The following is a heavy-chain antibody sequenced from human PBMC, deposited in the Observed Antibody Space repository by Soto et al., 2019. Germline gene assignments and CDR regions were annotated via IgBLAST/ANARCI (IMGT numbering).Heavy chain of an antibody. V-gene: IGHV3-23*01. CDR2: ITGGGDTT. D-gene: IGHD5-12*01. CDR3: ANLPPRGNKYEPADY. J-gene: IGHJ4*02. CDR1: LFTFSSYV. Sequence: PVWSLRLSWASSLFTFSSYVISWVLHTPFKRLEWVSLITGGGDTTFYADSVKGRFTISRDNSKNTLYLQMNSLRTEDTAVYYCANLPPRGNKYEPADYWGQGTLVTVSS.